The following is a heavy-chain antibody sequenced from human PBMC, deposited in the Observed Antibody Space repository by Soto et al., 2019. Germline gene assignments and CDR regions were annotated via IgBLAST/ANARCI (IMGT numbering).Heavy chain of an antibody. CDR2: ISQSGNT. Sequence: LSLTCSIYSWSFSGYYWSWIRQPPGKGLEWVGEISQSGNTNYSPSLKSRVSISIDTSKKQFSLNLASVYAADTAVYYCARAPKVSGSSQTRPDFWGQGTMVTVSS. D-gene: IGHD6-6*01. CDR1: SWSFSGYY. CDR3: ARAPKVSGSSQTRPDF. J-gene: IGHJ4*02. V-gene: IGHV4-34*01.